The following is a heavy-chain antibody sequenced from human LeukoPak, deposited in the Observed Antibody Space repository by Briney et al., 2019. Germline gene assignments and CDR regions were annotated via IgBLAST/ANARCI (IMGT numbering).Heavy chain of an antibody. V-gene: IGHV3-74*01. CDR2: INGDGSST. Sequence: GGSLRLSCAASGFTFSSYAMSWVRQAPGKGLVWVSRINGDGSSTSYADSVKGRFSISRDNTRNTVYMQMNSLRAEDTAVYYCTGGGGTSDYWGQGTLVTVSS. J-gene: IGHJ4*02. CDR3: TGGGGTSDY. D-gene: IGHD1-14*01. CDR1: GFTFSSYA.